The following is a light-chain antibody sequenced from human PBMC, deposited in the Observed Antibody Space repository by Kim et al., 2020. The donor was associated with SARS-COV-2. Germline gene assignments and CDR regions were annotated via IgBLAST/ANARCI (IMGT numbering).Light chain of an antibody. CDR2: GTS. CDR3: QEYDASPPWT. J-gene: IGKJ1*01. CDR1: QSVSS. Sequence: LSPGERATLSGRASQSVSSLAWYQQKPGQAPRLLIYGTSSRATGIPDRFSGSGSGTDFTLTISRLEPEDFAVYYCQEYDASPPWTFGQGTKVDIK. V-gene: IGKV3-20*01.